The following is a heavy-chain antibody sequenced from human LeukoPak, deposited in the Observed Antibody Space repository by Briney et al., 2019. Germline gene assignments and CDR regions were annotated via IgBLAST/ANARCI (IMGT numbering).Heavy chain of an antibody. V-gene: IGHV3-23*01. CDR1: GFHFSSNA. D-gene: IGHD6-13*01. CDR2: ICGSGGST. J-gene: IGHJ4*02. Sequence: PGGSLRLSCSASGFHFSSNAKRWVRQAPGKGLEWVSAICGSGGSTYYADSVKGRFTISRDNSKNPLYLQMNSLSAEDTAVYYCAKEGSRGQHPIDYWGQGTLVTVSS. CDR3: AKEGSRGQHPIDY.